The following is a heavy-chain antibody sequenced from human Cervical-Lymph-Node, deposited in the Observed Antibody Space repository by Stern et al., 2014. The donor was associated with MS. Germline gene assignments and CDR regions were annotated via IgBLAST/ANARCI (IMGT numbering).Heavy chain of an antibody. Sequence: QVQLVQSGGGVVQPGSSVRLSCAGSGFTFSTYGMHWVRQAPGKGLEWVALISHDGSKKYYVDSVKGRFTISRDNSKNAMYVHMNSLRDEDTAVYYCARERGSGWSLDYWGQGTLVIVSS. J-gene: IGHJ4*02. V-gene: IGHV3-30*03. CDR2: ISHDGSKK. D-gene: IGHD6-19*01. CDR3: ARERGSGWSLDY. CDR1: GFTFSTYG.